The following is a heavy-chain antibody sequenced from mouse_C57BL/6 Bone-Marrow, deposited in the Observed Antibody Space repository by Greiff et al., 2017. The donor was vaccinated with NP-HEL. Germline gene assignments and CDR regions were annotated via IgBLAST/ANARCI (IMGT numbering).Heavy chain of an antibody. CDR1: GYTFTSYG. J-gene: IGHJ4*01. Sequence: QVQLQQSGAELARPGASVKLSCKASGYTFTSYGISWVKQSTGQGLEWIGEIYPRRGDTYYNEKFKGKATLTADKSSSTAYMELRSLTSEDSAVYFCARRSSGYSLYAMDYWGQGTSVTVSS. CDR2: IYPRRGDT. V-gene: IGHV1-81*01. D-gene: IGHD3-2*02. CDR3: ARRSSGYSLYAMDY.